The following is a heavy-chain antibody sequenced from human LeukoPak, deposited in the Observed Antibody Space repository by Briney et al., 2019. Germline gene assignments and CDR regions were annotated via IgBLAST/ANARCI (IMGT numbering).Heavy chain of an antibody. D-gene: IGHD3-3*01. Sequence: SETLSLTCTVSGGSISNYYWSWTRQPPGKGLEWIGYMYYSGSTNYNPSLKSRVTISVDTSKNRFSLKLSSVTAADTAVYYCASSHPLGSNNDYYTPFDYWGQGTLVTVSS. V-gene: IGHV4-59*01. J-gene: IGHJ4*02. CDR1: GGSISNYY. CDR3: ASSHPLGSNNDYYTPFDY. CDR2: MYYSGST.